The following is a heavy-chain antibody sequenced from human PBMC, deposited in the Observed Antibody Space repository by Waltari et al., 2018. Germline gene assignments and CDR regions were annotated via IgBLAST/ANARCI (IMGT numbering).Heavy chain of an antibody. D-gene: IGHD3-3*01. CDR2: NRAPSDKT. Sequence: QVQLVQSGPETKRPGASVKVSCKASGYTFTAYGLSWVRQAPGQGLEWMGWNRAPSDKTNYAQKFQDRVTMTTDTTTSTAYMELRSLRSDDTAVYYCARRFIGAFDIWGQGTMVTVSS. CDR1: GYTFTAYG. CDR3: ARRFIGAFDI. V-gene: IGHV1-18*04. J-gene: IGHJ3*02.